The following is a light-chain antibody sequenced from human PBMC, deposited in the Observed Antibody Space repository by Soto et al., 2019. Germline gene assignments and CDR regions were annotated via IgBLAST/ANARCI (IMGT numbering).Light chain of an antibody. CDR1: QTISTD. J-gene: IGKJ3*01. CDR3: QQTYLTPFT. V-gene: IGKV1-39*01. Sequence: DIQMTQSPSSLSVSVGDRVTLTCRTSQTISTDLNWYQQKPGTAPKLLSNTVSRLQSGVPSRFSGSGSGRDFTLTISSLQPEDFATYYCQQTYLTPFTFGPGTKVHI. CDR2: TVS.